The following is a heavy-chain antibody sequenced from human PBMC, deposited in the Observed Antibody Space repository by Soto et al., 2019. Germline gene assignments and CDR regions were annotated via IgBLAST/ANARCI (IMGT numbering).Heavy chain of an antibody. CDR2: IWNGRNSE. V-gene: IGHV3-33*01. D-gene: IGHD1-7*01. Sequence: QVQLVESGGGVVQPGRSLRLSCAASGFTFSTFGMHWVRQSPGKGLEWVAVIWNGRNSEDYADSVKGRFTISRDNSKNTLYLQMNSLRGEDTAMYYCVTERRNYEFDYWGQGILVTVSS. CDR1: GFTFSTFG. J-gene: IGHJ4*02. CDR3: VTERRNYEFDY.